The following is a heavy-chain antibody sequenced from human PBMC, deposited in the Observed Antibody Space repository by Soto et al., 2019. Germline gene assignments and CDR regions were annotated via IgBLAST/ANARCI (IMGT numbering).Heavy chain of an antibody. CDR3: ARGELPHSPRYYYYGMDV. J-gene: IGHJ6*02. V-gene: IGHV3-33*01. Sequence: QVQLVESGGGVVQLGRSLRLSCAASGFTFSSYGMHWVRQAPGKGLEWVAVIWYDGSNKYYADSVKGRFTISRDNSKNTLYLQMNSLRAEDTAVYYCARGELPHSPRYYYYGMDVWGQGTTVTVSS. D-gene: IGHD3-10*01. CDR2: IWYDGSNK. CDR1: GFTFSSYG.